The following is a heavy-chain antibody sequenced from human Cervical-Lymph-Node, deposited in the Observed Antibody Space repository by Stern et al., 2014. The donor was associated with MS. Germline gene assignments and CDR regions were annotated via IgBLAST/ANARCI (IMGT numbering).Heavy chain of an antibody. Sequence: VQLEESEAEVKKPGASVKISCKAPGYKFTNYYIHWMRQAPGQGPEWMGMINPSGDSTTYAQKFQGRVTMTRDTSTSTVYMELSRLRSEDAAVYYCASGRLGYWGQGTQVTVSS. V-gene: IGHV1-46*01. J-gene: IGHJ4*02. CDR1: GYKFTNYY. CDR2: INPSGDST. CDR3: ASGRLGY.